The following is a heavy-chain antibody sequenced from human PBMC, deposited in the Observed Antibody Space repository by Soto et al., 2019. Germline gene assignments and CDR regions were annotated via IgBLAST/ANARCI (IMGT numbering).Heavy chain of an antibody. CDR2: IYTGGST. CDR3: ARASVGPPGGGSWIMPFDY. D-gene: IGHD2-15*01. CDR1: GGSISNYY. V-gene: IGHV4-4*07. J-gene: IGHJ4*02. Sequence: SETLSLTXTVSGGSISNYYWSWIRQPAGKGLEWIGRIYTGGSTNYNPSLKSRVTMSTDTSKNQFSLRLTSVTAAGTAVYYCARASVGPPGGGSWIMPFDYWGQGALVTVSS.